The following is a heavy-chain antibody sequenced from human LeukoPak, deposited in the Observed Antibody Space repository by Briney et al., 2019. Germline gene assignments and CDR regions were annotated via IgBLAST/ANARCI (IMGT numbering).Heavy chain of an antibody. CDR2: IYPGDSDT. D-gene: IGHD5-24*01. V-gene: IGHV5-51*01. CDR3: ARHRKMATTNYYYYYMDV. J-gene: IGHJ6*03. CDR1: GYSFTSYW. Sequence: GESLKISCKGSGYSFTSYWIGWVRQMPGKGLEWMGIIYPGDSDTRYSPSFQCQVTISADKSISTAYLQWSSLKASDTAMYYCARHRKMATTNYYYYYMDVWGKGTTVTISS.